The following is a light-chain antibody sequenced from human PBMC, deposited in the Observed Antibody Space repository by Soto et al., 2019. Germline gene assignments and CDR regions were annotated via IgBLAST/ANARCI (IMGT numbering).Light chain of an antibody. J-gene: IGKJ4*01. CDR1: QGISSY. CDR2: AAS. CDR3: QQLNSYPLT. V-gene: IGKV1-9*01. Sequence: DIQLTQSPSFLSASVGDRVTITCRASQGISSYLAWFQQKPGKAPKVLIYAASILQGGVPSRFSGSGSGTEFTLTISSLQPEDFATYYCQQLNSYPLTFGGGTKVDIK.